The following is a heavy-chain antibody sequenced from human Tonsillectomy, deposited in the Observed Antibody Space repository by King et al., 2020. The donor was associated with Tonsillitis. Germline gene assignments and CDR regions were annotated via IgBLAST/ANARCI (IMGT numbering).Heavy chain of an antibody. V-gene: IGHV2-5*02. CDR3: ADSGVVVGTIAFDY. J-gene: IGHJ4*02. Sequence: TLKESGPTLVKPTQTLTLTCTFSGFSLTTSGVAVGWIRQPPGKALEWLALIYWDDDKRYSPSLKNRLTVTKDTSKNQVVLTMTNMDPVDTATYYCADSGVVVGTIAFDYWGQGTLVTVSS. CDR2: IYWDDDK. CDR1: GFSLTTSGVA. D-gene: IGHD5-12*01.